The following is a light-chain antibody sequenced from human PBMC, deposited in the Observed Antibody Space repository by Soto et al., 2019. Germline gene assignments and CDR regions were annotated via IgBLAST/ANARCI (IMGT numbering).Light chain of an antibody. CDR1: SSDVGGYNY. CDR2: DVS. CDR3: SSYTSSSSVV. V-gene: IGLV2-14*01. Sequence: QSALTQPASVSGSPGQSITISCTGTSSDVGGYNYVSWYQQHPDKAPQLMIYDVSNRPSGVSNRFSGSKSGNTASLTISGLQAEDEADYYCSSYTSSSSVVFGVGTKLTV. J-gene: IGLJ2*01.